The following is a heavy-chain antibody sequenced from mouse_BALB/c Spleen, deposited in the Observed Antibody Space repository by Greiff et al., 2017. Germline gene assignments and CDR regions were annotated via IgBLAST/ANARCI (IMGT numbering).Heavy chain of an antibody. Sequence: DVQLQESGAELVKPGASVKLSCTASGFNIKDTYMHWVKQRPEQGLEWIGRIDPANGNTKYDPKFQGKATITADTSSNTAYLQLSSLTSEDTAVYYCARYDYDNYYAMDYWGQGTSVTVSS. CDR2: IDPANGNT. CDR1: GFNIKDTY. V-gene: IGHV14-3*02. J-gene: IGHJ4*01. D-gene: IGHD2-4*01. CDR3: ARYDYDNYYAMDY.